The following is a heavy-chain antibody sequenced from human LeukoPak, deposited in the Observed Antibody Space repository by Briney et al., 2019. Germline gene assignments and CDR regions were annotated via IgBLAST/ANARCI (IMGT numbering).Heavy chain of an antibody. CDR3: ARASGWQDY. V-gene: IGHV5-51*01. CDR1: GYTFTGYY. D-gene: IGHD3-10*01. J-gene: IGHJ4*02. CDR2: IYPGDSDT. Sequence: ASVKVSCKASGYTFTGYYMHWVRQAPGQGLECMGIIYPGDSDTRYSPSFQGQVTISADKSISTAYLQWSSLKASDTAMYYCARASGWQDYWGQGTLVTVSS.